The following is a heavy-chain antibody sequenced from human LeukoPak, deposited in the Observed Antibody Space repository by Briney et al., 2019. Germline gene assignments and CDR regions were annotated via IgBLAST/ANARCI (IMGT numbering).Heavy chain of an antibody. CDR1: GYTFTGYY. CDR3: ARESGIAAVTVFDY. J-gene: IGHJ4*02. Sequence: ASVKVSCKASGYTFTGYYMHWVRQAPGQGLEWMGWINPNSGGTNYAQKFQGRVTMTRDTSISTAYMELSRLRSDDTAVYYCARESGIAAVTVFDYWGQGTLVTVSS. CDR2: INPNSGGT. V-gene: IGHV1-2*02. D-gene: IGHD6-13*01.